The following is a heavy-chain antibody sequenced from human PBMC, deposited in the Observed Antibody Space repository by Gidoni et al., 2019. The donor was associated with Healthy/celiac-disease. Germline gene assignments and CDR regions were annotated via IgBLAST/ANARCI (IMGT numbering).Heavy chain of an antibody. CDR3: AKDTQGIAARPAFDI. Sequence: EVQLVESGGGLVQPGRSLRLSCAASGFTFDDYAMHWVRQAPGKGLEWVSGISWNSGSIGYADSVKGRFTISRDNAKNSLYLQMNSLRAEDTALYYCAKDTQGIAARPAFDIWGQGTMVTVSS. CDR1: GFTFDDYA. CDR2: ISWNSGSI. J-gene: IGHJ3*02. V-gene: IGHV3-9*01. D-gene: IGHD6-6*01.